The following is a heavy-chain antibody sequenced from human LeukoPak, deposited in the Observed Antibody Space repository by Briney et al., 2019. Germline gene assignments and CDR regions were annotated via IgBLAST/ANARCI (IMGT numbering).Heavy chain of an antibody. Sequence: PGGSLRLSCAASGLTFSKYAMSWIRQAPGKGLEWVANIKQDGREKNYVDSVRGRFTISRDNAKNSLYLQMNSLRAEDTALYYCARGHYGMDVWGQGTTVTVSS. CDR1: GLTFSKYA. CDR3: ARGHYGMDV. V-gene: IGHV3-7*01. CDR2: IKQDGREK. J-gene: IGHJ6*02.